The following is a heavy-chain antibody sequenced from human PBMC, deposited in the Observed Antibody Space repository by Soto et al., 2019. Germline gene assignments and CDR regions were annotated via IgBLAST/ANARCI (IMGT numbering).Heavy chain of an antibody. V-gene: IGHV1-8*01. CDR1: GYTFTSYD. D-gene: IGHD2-15*01. Sequence: ASVKVSCKASGYTFTSYDINWVRQATGRGLEWMGWMNPSSGNTGYAQKFQGRVTMTRNTSISTAYMELSSLRSEDTAVYYCARGLGINCSGGSCYKGYYYGMDVWGQGTTVTVSS. J-gene: IGHJ6*02. CDR3: ARGLGINCSGGSCYKGYYYGMDV. CDR2: MNPSSGNT.